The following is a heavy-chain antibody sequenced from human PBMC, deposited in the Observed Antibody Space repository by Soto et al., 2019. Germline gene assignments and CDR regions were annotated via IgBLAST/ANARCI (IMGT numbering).Heavy chain of an antibody. CDR2: TSAYNGNS. J-gene: IGHJ4*02. D-gene: IGHD1-26*01. CDR3: ARDIGGWTDY. V-gene: IGHV1-18*01. CDR1: GYTFTSYG. Sequence: ASVKVSCKASGYTFTSYGISWVRQAPGQGLEWVGWTSAYNGNSNYAQKYHGRVTMTTDTSTSTAYMEMSSLRSDDTAVYYCARDIGGWTDYWGQGTLVTVSS.